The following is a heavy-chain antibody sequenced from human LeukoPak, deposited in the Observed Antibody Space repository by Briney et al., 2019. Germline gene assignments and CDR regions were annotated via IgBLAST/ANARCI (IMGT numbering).Heavy chain of an antibody. CDR3: ARGRWGWDTGSDWDY. Sequence: SETLSLTCAVYGESFSGYFWSWIRQPPGKGLEWIGEINLTGSTNYKSSLKSRVTISTDTSKNQFSLTLTSVTAGDTAVYYCARGRWGWDTGSDWDYWSQGVLVTVSS. V-gene: IGHV4-34*01. J-gene: IGHJ4*02. CDR1: GESFSGYF. D-gene: IGHD3-10*01. CDR2: INLTGST.